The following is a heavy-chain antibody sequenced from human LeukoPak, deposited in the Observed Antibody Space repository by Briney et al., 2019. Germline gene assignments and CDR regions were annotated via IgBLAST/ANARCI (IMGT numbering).Heavy chain of an antibody. Sequence: PGGSLRLSCAASGVTFRSYAMHWVRQAPGKGLEWVAVISYDGSNKYYADSVKGRFTISRDNSKNTLYLQMNSLRAEDTAVYYCARERGYSGSYLPLDYWGQGTLVTVSS. CDR3: ARERGYSGSYLPLDY. D-gene: IGHD1-26*01. V-gene: IGHV3-30-3*01. CDR2: ISYDGSNK. J-gene: IGHJ4*02. CDR1: GVTFRSYA.